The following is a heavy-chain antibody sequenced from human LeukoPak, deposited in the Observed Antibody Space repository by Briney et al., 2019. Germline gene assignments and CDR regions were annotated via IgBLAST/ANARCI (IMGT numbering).Heavy chain of an antibody. Sequence: KPSETLSLTCTVSGYSITTHYWSWIRQSPGKGLEWFGYIYHSGSTNYNPSLESRVTISVDTSKNQFSLKLSSVTAADTAVYYCARTYSSSWTPYYFDYWGQGILVTVSS. J-gene: IGHJ4*02. CDR1: GYSITTHY. D-gene: IGHD6-6*01. CDR2: IYHSGST. CDR3: ARTYSSSWTPYYFDY. V-gene: IGHV4-59*11.